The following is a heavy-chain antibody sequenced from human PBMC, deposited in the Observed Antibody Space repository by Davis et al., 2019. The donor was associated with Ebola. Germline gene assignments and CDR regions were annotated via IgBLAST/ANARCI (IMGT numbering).Heavy chain of an antibody. J-gene: IGHJ5*02. CDR1: GFMFSDYY. V-gene: IGHV3-11*01. CDR3: VTPLGDFYP. D-gene: IGHD3-16*01. CDR2: ISGSGYTT. Sequence: GESLKISCSVSGFMFSDYYMSWIRQVPGKGLEWISFISGSGYTTYYADSVRGRFTISRDNFKNSLYLQMDSLRAEDTAVYYCVTPLGDFYPWGQGTLVIVSS.